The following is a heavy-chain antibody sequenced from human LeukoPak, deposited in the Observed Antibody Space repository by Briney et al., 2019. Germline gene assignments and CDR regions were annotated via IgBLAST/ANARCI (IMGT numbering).Heavy chain of an antibody. CDR2: ISTNGRST. CDR1: GFTFSEYN. V-gene: IGHV3-64*02. J-gene: IGHJ4*02. CDR3: ARGFRFYGSGIDY. Sequence: GGSLRLSCAASGFTFSEYNVHWGRQAPGQGLEYVAAISTNGRSTHYADSVKGRFTISRDDPKTTLHLQMGSLRPEDVAVYYCARGFRFYGSGIDYWGQGTLVT. D-gene: IGHD3-10*01.